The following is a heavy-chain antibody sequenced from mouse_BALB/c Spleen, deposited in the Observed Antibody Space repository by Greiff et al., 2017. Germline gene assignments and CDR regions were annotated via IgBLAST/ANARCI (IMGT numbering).Heavy chain of an antibody. CDR2: ISSGSSTI. V-gene: IGHV5-17*02. CDR3: ARAQESTMITGDYAMDY. J-gene: IGHJ4*01. Sequence: EVKLMESGGGLVQPGGSRKLSCAASGFTFSSFGMHWVRQAPEKGLEWVAYISSGSSTIYYADTVKGRFTIDRDNPKNTLFLQMTSLRSEDTAMYDCARAQESTMITGDYAMDYWGQGTSVTVSS. D-gene: IGHD2-4*01. CDR1: GFTFSSFG.